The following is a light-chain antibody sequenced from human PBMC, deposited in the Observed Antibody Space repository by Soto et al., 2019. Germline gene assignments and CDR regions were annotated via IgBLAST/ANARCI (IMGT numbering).Light chain of an antibody. V-gene: IGKV3-11*01. Sequence: EIVLTQSPGTLSLSPGDRVTLSCRASQSVSSYLAWYQQKPGQAPRLLIYDASNRATGIPARFSGSGSGTDFTLTISSLEPEDFAVYYCQHRSDFPLTFGGGTKVEI. CDR3: QHRSDFPLT. CDR1: QSVSSY. J-gene: IGKJ4*01. CDR2: DAS.